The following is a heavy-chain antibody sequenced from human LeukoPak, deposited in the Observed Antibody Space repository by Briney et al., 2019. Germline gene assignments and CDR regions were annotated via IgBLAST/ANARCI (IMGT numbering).Heavy chain of an antibody. J-gene: IGHJ4*02. CDR1: GFTFSSYA. V-gene: IGHV3-23*01. D-gene: IGHD6-19*01. CDR2: ISGSGGST. CDR3: ARTSGYSSGWTDY. Sequence: GGSLRLPCAASGFTFSSYAMSWVRQAPGKGLEWVSAISGSGGSTYYADSVKGRFTISRDNSKNTLYLQMNSLRAEDTAVYYCARTSGYSSGWTDYWGQGTLVTVSS.